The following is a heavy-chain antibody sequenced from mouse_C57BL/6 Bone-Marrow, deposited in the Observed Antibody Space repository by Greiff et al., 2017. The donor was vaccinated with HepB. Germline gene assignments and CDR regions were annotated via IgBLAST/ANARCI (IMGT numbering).Heavy chain of an antibody. V-gene: IGHV1-69*01. J-gene: IGHJ2*01. CDR2: IDPSDSYT. Sequence: VQLQQPGAELVMPGASVKLSCKASGYTFTSYWMHWVKQRPGQGLEWIGEIDPSDSYTNYNQKFKGKSTLTVDKSSSTAYMQLSSLTSEDSAVYYCAKGNENFDYWGQGTTLTVSS. CDR3: AKGNENFDY. CDR1: GYTFTSYW. D-gene: IGHD2-1*01.